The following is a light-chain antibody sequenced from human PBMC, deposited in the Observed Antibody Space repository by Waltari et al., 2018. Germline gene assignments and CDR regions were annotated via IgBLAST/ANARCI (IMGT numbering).Light chain of an antibody. CDR3: QHYGYSPYT. Sequence: EIVLTQSPGTLSLSPGERGTLSCRASQSVSSSYLAWYQQKPGQAPRLLIYDASSRATGIPDRFRGSGSGTDFTLTISRLEPEDFAVYYCQHYGYSPYTFGQGTKLEI. CDR2: DAS. V-gene: IGKV3-20*01. CDR1: QSVSSSY. J-gene: IGKJ2*01.